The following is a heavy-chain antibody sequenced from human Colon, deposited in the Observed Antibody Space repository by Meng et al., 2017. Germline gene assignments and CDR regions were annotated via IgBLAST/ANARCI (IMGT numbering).Heavy chain of an antibody. CDR1: GDSISSDIW. V-gene: IGHV4-4*02. CDR3: GRDQGRELVNH. CDR2: VYHRGDT. Sequence: QVKLQEAGPGLVKPSGTLSLTCTASGDSISSDIWWSWVRQPPGKGLEWIGEVYHRGDTNYNPSLKSRVDISVDKSKNQFYLSLFSATAADTAVYYCGRDQGRELVNHWGQGTLVTVSS. D-gene: IGHD1-1*01. J-gene: IGHJ4*02.